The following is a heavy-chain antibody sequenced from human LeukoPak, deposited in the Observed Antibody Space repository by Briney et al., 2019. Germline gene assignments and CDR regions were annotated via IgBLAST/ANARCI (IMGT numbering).Heavy chain of an antibody. CDR2: INESGDT. D-gene: IGHD6-6*01. V-gene: IGHV4-34*01. J-gene: IGHJ4*02. Sequence: SETLSLTCAVYGGSFGGYYWSWIRQPPGEGLEWIGEINESGDTNYNPSLKSRVTISVDASKKQFSLRLSSLTDADTAVYYCARASAYSRSSGVNYWGQGTLVTVSS. CDR3: ARASAYSRSSGVNY. CDR1: GGSFGGYY.